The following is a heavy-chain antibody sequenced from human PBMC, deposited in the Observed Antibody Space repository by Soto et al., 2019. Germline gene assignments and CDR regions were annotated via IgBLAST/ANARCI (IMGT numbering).Heavy chain of an antibody. Sequence: QVQLVQSGAEVKKPGSSVRVSCKASGDTFTFYSINWVRQAPGLGLEWMGRINPILSMSNYAQRFQGRVTMTADTSTSTAYMELSSLRSADTAMYYCASSYGSGYRAFDYWGQGALVTVSS. V-gene: IGHV1-69*02. CDR3: ASSYGSGYRAFDY. D-gene: IGHD3-10*01. CDR2: INPILSMS. J-gene: IGHJ4*02. CDR1: GDTFTFYS.